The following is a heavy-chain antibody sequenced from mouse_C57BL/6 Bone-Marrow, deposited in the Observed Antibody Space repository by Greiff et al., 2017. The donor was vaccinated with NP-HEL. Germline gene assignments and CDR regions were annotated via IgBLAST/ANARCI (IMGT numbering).Heavy chain of an antibody. CDR1: GFSLTSYG. V-gene: IGHV2-2*01. CDR2: IWSGGST. D-gene: IGHD1-1*01. J-gene: IGHJ1*03. CDR3: ARTGYYGSRGDWYFDV. Sequence: VQLQQSGPGLVQPSQSLSITCTVSGFSLTSYGVHWVRQSPGKGLEWLGVIWSGGSTDYNAAFISRLSISKDNSKSQVFFKMNSLQADDTAIYYCARTGYYGSRGDWYFDVWGTGTTVTVSS.